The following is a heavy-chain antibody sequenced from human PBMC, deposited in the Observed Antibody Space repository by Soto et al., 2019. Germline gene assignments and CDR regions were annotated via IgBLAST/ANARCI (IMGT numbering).Heavy chain of an antibody. J-gene: IGHJ4*02. V-gene: IGHV4-4*02. D-gene: IGHD5-12*01. CDR1: AGYVGNIGW. CDR3: TKNSAYALDY. Sequence: SETLPHPGSVAAGYVGNIGWWSWVRQSPGEGREWIGEIHHGGSTNYNPSLKSRVTMSVDKSTNQFFLKLSSVSAADTAVYYCTKNSAYALDYWGQGVLVTVSS. CDR2: IHHGGST.